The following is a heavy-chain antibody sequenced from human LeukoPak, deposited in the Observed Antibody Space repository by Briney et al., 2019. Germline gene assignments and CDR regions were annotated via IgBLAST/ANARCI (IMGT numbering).Heavy chain of an antibody. Sequence: ASVKVSFKASGYTFTGYYMHWVRQAPGQGLEWMGWINPNRGGTNYAQKFQGRVTMTRDTSISTAYMELSRLRSDDTAVYYCAREDIVVAPAAKEEYVWFDPWGQGTLVTVSS. J-gene: IGHJ5*02. V-gene: IGHV1-2*02. D-gene: IGHD2-2*01. CDR2: INPNRGGT. CDR3: AREDIVVAPAAKEEYVWFDP. CDR1: GYTFTGYY.